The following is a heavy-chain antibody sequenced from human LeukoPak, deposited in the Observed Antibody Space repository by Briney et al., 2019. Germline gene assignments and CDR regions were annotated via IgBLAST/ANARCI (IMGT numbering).Heavy chain of an antibody. V-gene: IGHV1-58*02. CDR2: IVVGSGNT. D-gene: IGHD3-16*01. J-gene: IGHJ3*02. CDR1: GFTFTSSA. Sequence: GASVKVSCKASGFTFTSSATQWVRQARGQRLEWIGWIVVGSGNTNYAQKFQERVTITRDMSTSTAYMELSSLRSEDTAVYYCAAPWGIDHAFDIWGQGTMVTVSS. CDR3: AAPWGIDHAFDI.